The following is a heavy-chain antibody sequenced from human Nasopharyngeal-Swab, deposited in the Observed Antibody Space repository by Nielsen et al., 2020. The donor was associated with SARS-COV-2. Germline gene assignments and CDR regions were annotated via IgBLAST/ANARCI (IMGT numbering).Heavy chain of an antibody. CDR3: ATSSDTAMDYYYYGMDV. J-gene: IGHJ6*02. CDR2: ISAYNGNT. CDR1: GYTFTSYG. D-gene: IGHD5-18*01. V-gene: IGHV1-18*01. Sequence: ASVKVSCKAPGYTFTSYGISWVRQAPGQGLEWMGWISAYNGNTNYAQKLQGRVTMTTDTSTSTAYMELRSLRSDDTAVYYCATSSDTAMDYYYYGMDVWGQGTTVTVS.